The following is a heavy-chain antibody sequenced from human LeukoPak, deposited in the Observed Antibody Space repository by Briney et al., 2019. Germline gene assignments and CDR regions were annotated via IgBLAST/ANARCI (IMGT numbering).Heavy chain of an antibody. J-gene: IGHJ4*02. CDR2: INHSGST. CDR1: GGSFSGYY. Sequence: SETLSLTCAVYGGSFSGYYWSWIRQPPGKGLEWIGEINHSGSTNYNPSFKSRVTISVDTSKNQFSLKLSSVTAADTAVYYCARGRSSYGSSWGQGTLVTVSS. CDR3: ARGRSSYGSS. V-gene: IGHV4-34*01. D-gene: IGHD5-18*01.